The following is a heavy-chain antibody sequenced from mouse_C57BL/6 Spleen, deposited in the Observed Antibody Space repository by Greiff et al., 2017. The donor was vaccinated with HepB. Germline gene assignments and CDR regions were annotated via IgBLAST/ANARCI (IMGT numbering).Heavy chain of an antibody. CDR2: IDPSDSET. CDR3: ARGYDYYFDY. V-gene: IGHV1-52*01. Sequence: VQLQQPGAELVRPGSSVKLSCKASGYSFTSYWMHWVKQRPIQGLEWIGNIDPSDSETHYNQKFKDKATLTVDKSSSTAYMQLSSLTSEDSAVYYCARGYDYYFDYWGQGTTLTVSS. D-gene: IGHD2-4*01. J-gene: IGHJ2*01. CDR1: GYSFTSYW.